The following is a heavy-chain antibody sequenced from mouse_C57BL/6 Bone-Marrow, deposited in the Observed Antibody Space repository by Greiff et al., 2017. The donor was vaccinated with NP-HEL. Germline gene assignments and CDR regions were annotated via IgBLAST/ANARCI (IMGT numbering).Heavy chain of an antibody. Sequence: VQLKQSGPELVKPGDSVKISCKASGYSFTGYFMNWVMQSHGKSLEWIGRINPYNGDTFSNQKFKGKATLTVDKSSSTAHRELRSLTSEDSAVYYCARTTVVADWYFDVWGTGTTVTVSS. CDR1: GYSFTGYF. V-gene: IGHV1-20*01. CDR2: INPYNGDT. CDR3: ARTTVVADWYFDV. D-gene: IGHD1-1*01. J-gene: IGHJ1*03.